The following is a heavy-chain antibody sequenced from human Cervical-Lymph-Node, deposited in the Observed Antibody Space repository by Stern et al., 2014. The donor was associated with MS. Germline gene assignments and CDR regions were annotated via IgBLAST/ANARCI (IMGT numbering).Heavy chain of an antibody. V-gene: IGHV1-8*01. CDR2: MNPKSGNT. J-gene: IGHJ6*02. Sequence: QVQLVQSGAEVKKPGASVKVSCKASGYTFTNYDINWVRQATGQGLEWMGWMNPKSGNTGFAQRFQGRVTMTRNTSMRTAYMEMRSLRSEDTAVYYCARARGIGGMDVWGQGTTVNVSS. D-gene: IGHD3-16*01. CDR1: GYTFTNYD. CDR3: ARARGIGGMDV.